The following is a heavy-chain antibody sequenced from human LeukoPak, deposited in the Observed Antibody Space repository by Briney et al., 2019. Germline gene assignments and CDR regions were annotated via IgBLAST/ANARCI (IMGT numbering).Heavy chain of an antibody. D-gene: IGHD3-10*01. V-gene: IGHV4-59*01. CDR1: GGSISSYH. CDR2: IYYSGST. J-gene: IGHJ5*02. CDR3: ARGGGDWFDP. Sequence: SETLSLTCTVTGGSISSYHWSWIRQPPGKGLEWSGYIYYSGSTNYNPSLKSRVTISVDTSKNQFSLKLSSVTAEDTTVYYCARGGGDWFDPWGQGTLVTVSS.